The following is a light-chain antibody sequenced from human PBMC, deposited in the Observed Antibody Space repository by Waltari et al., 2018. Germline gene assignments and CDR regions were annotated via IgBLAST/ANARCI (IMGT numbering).Light chain of an antibody. CDR1: QGISNS. V-gene: IGKV1-16*02. CDR2: GAS. Sequence: DIQMTQSPSSLSASVGDRVTITCRAGQGISNSLAWFQQKPRKAPKSLIYGASSLQSGVPSKFSGSGSGTDFTLTISSLQPEDFATYYCQQYHSYPLSFGGGTKVEIK. CDR3: QQYHSYPLS. J-gene: IGKJ4*01.